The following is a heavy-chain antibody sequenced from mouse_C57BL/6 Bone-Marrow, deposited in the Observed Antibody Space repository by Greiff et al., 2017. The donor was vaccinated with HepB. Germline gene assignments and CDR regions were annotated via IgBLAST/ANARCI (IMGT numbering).Heavy chain of an antibody. V-gene: IGHV1-82*01. J-gene: IGHJ4*01. Sequence: QVQLQQSGPELVKPGASVKISCKASGYAFSSSWMNWVKQRPGKGLEWIGRIYPGDGDTNYNGKFKGKATLTADKSSSTAYMQLSSLTSEDSAVYFCAREIYDGYVDYWGQGTSVTVSS. D-gene: IGHD2-3*01. CDR2: IYPGDGDT. CDR1: GYAFSSSW. CDR3: AREIYDGYVDY.